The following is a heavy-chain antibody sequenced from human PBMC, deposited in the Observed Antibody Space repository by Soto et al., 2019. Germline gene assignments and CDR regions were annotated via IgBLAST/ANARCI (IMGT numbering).Heavy chain of an antibody. Sequence: QVQLVESGGGVVQPGRSLRLSCAASGFTFSSYGMHWVRQAPGKGLEWVAVISYDGSNKYYADSVKGRFTISRDNSKNTLYLQMNSLRAEDTAVYYCAKGCGDYDFDYWGQGTLVTVSS. CDR2: ISYDGSNK. CDR3: AKGCGDYDFDY. J-gene: IGHJ4*02. CDR1: GFTFSSYG. D-gene: IGHD2-21*02. V-gene: IGHV3-30*18.